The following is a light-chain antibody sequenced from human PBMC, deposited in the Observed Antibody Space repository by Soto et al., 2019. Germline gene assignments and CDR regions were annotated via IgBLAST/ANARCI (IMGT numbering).Light chain of an antibody. V-gene: IGKV1-5*01. CDR2: DVS. J-gene: IGKJ1*01. CDR3: QQYNSFWT. Sequence: DIGMTQSPSTVSASVGDSVTITCRASQSITTWLAWYQQRPGKAPKLLIYDVSSLQSGVPSSLSGSGSGTEFTLTISSMKPDDFATYYCQQYNSFWTFGRGTKVDI. CDR1: QSITTW.